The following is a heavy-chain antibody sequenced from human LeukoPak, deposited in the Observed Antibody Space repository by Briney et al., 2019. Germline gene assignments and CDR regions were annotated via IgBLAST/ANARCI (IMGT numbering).Heavy chain of an antibody. V-gene: IGHV4-31*03. CDR1: GGSISSGGYY. CDR3: ATYSSSSLDFDY. D-gene: IGHD6-6*01. CDR2: IYYSGST. J-gene: IGHJ4*02. Sequence: SETLSLTCTVSGGSISSGGYYWSWIRQHPGKGLEWIGYIYYSGSTYYNPSLKSRVTISVDTSKNQFSLKLSSVTAADTAVYYCATYSSSSLDFDYWGQGTLVTVSS.